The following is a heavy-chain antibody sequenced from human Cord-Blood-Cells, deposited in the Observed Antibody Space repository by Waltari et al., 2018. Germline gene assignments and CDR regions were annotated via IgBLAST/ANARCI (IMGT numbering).Heavy chain of an antibody. D-gene: IGHD3-10*01. J-gene: IGHJ4*02. CDR2: IKQDGSEK. CDR3: ARVGTMVRGAPDY. Sequence: EVQLVESGGGLVQPGGSLRLSCAASGFTFSSYWMSWVRQAPGKGLEWVANIKQDGSEKYDVDSVKGRFTISRDNAKNSLYLQMNSLRAEDTAVYYCARVGTMVRGAPDYWGQGTLVTVSS. V-gene: IGHV3-7*01. CDR1: GFTFSSYW.